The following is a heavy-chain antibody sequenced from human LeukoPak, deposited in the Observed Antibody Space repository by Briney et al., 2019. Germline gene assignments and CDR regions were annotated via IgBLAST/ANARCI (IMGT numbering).Heavy chain of an antibody. D-gene: IGHD5/OR15-5a*01. J-gene: IGHJ3*02. Sequence: GGSLRLSCAASGFTSSTYWMHWVRQAPGKGLVWVSRIETDGSSTSYADSVKGRFTISRDNAKNTLYLQMNSLRAEDTALYYCAKDLMSTSDAFDIWGQGTMVTVSS. CDR2: IETDGSST. CDR1: GFTSSTYW. V-gene: IGHV3-74*01. CDR3: AKDLMSTSDAFDI.